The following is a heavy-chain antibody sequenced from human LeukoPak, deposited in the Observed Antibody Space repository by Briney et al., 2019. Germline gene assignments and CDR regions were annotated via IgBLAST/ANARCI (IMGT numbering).Heavy chain of an antibody. Sequence: KPGGSLRLSCAASGFTLSSSSMNWVRQAPGKGLEWVSSISGSSSYIYYADSVKGRFTISRDNAKNSLYLQMNSLRAEDTAVYYCAKSFGGVIAPDYCGQGTLVTVSS. D-gene: IGHD3-16*02. CDR1: GFTLSSSS. V-gene: IGHV3-21*01. CDR2: ISGSSSYI. J-gene: IGHJ4*02. CDR3: AKSFGGVIAPDY.